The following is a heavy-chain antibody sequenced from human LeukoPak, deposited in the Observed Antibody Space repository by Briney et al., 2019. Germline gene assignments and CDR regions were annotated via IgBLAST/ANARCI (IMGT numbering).Heavy chain of an antibody. V-gene: IGHV6-1*01. CDR1: GDSVSSNSAA. J-gene: IGHJ6*02. D-gene: IGHD3-10*01. CDR3: ARDYAAVRSGNYGMDV. CDR2: TYYRSKWYN. Sequence: SQTLSLTCAISGDSVSSNSAAWNWIRQSPSRGLEWLGRTYYRSKWYNDYAVSVKSRITINPDTSKNQFSLQLNSVTPEDTAVYYCARDYAAVRSGNYGMDVWGQGTTVTVSS.